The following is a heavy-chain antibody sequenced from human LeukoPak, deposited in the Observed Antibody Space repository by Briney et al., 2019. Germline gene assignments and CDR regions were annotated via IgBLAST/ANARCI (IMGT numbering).Heavy chain of an antibody. Sequence: GGSLRLCCAASGFIFENYWMTWVRQAPGKGLEWVANIKQDGSEKYYVDSVKGRFTISRDNAKNSVYLQMNSLRVEDTAVYYCARILRWGQGTRVTVSS. J-gene: IGHJ4*02. V-gene: IGHV3-7*01. CDR2: IKQDGSEK. CDR1: GFIFENYW. D-gene: IGHD4-17*01. CDR3: ARILR.